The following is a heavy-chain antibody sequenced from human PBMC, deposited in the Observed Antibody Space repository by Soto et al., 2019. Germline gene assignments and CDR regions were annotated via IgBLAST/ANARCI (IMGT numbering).Heavy chain of an antibody. CDR1: GFTFNSYS. CDR2: ISSSSSTI. CDR3: ARAGYYGSWILL. D-gene: IGHD3-10*01. Sequence: EVQLVESGGGLVQPGGSLRLSCAASGFTFNSYSMNLVRHAPGKGLEWVSYISSSSSTIYYADSVKGRFTISRDNAKNSLYLQMNSLIDEDTAVYYCARAGYYGSWILLWGQGTLVTVSS. V-gene: IGHV3-48*02. J-gene: IGHJ4*02.